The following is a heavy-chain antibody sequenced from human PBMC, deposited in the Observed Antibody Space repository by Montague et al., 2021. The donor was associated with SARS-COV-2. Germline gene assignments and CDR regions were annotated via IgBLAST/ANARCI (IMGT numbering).Heavy chain of an antibody. V-gene: IGHV4-39*02. J-gene: IGHJ1*01. CDR2: SYNGGTT. Sequence: SETLSLTCTVSGGSISSSTYYWGWIRQPPGKGMEWIGNSYNGGTTYYSPALKSRVTISVDKSKNHFSPNMVSVTAADTAVYYCARTSKLRESSSGNYYYHAFVDWDHGTRVIVSS. CDR1: GGSISSSTYY. CDR3: ARTSKLRESSSGNYYYHAFVD. D-gene: IGHD3-22*01.